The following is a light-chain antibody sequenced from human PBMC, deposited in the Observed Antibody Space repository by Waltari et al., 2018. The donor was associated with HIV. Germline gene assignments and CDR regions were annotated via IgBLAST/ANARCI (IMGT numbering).Light chain of an antibody. J-gene: IGLJ3*02. CDR2: YDS. CDR3: QVWDSISNEGV. V-gene: IGLV3-21*04. Sequence: YVLSQPPPVSQAPGKTEPLPCGGERLGSRTVHWYKQKPGQAPVLVIYYDSERPSGIPARFSGSNSGDTATLTINRVEDEDEADYYCQVWDSISNEGVFGGGTRLTVL. CDR1: RLGSRT.